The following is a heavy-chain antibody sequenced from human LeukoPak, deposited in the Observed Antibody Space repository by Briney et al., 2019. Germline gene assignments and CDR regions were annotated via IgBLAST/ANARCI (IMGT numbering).Heavy chain of an antibody. CDR2: ISGSGVST. J-gene: IGHJ4*02. V-gene: IGHV3-23*01. Sequence: XXSLRLSCAASGFTFSTYAMSWVRQAPGKGLEGVSAISGSGVSTYYADSVKGRFTISRHNSKITLYLQMNSLRAEDTAVYYCAKDRSYGQFDYWGQGTLVTVSS. CDR1: GFTFSTYA. D-gene: IGHD5-18*01. CDR3: AKDRSYGQFDY.